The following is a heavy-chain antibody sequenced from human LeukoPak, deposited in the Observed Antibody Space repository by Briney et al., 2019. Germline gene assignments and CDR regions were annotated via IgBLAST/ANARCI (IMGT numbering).Heavy chain of an antibody. CDR2: IKSDTDGGTT. D-gene: IGHD3/OR15-3a*01. Sequence: KTGGSLRLSCAASGFTFSNAGMNWVRQAPGKGLEWVGRIKSDTDGGTTGYAAPVKGRFTISRDDSNNTLYLQMNSLRAEDTAVYYCAKVDESWGQGTLVTVSS. J-gene: IGHJ5*02. CDR1: GFTFSNAG. CDR3: AKVDES. V-gene: IGHV3-15*01.